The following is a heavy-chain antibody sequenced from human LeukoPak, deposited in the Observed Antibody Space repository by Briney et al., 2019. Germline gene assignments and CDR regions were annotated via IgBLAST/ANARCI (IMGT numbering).Heavy chain of an antibody. Sequence: SETLSLTCAVSGYSISSGYYWGWIRQPPGKGREWIGSIYHSGSTYYNPSLKSRVTISVDTSKNQFSLKLSSVTAADTAVYYCARRPDDYWGQGTLVTVSS. D-gene: IGHD1-14*01. CDR2: IYHSGST. V-gene: IGHV4-38-2*01. J-gene: IGHJ4*02. CDR3: ARRPDDY. CDR1: GYSISSGYY.